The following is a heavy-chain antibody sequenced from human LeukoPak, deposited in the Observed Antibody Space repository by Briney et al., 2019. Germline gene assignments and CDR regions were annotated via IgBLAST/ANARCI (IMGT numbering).Heavy chain of an antibody. CDR2: ISSSSSTI. V-gene: IGHV3-48*04. J-gene: IGHJ4*02. D-gene: IGHD6-19*01. CDR3: AKTSSGWYHYYFDY. CDR1: GFTFSSYS. Sequence: GGSLRLSCAASGFTFSSYSMNWVRQAPGKGLEWVSYISSSSSTIYYADSVKGRFTISRDNAKNSLYLQMNSLRAEDTALYYCAKTSSGWYHYYFDYWGQGTLVTVSS.